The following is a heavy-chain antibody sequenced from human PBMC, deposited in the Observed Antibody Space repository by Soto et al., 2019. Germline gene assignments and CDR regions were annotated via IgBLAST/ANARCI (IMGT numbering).Heavy chain of an antibody. V-gene: IGHV3-33*01. CDR3: ARVSPRQAAVGTLAY. J-gene: IGHJ4*02. CDR1: GFTFSSYG. CDR2: KWYDGSSK. Sequence: PGGSLRLSCAASGFTFSSYGMHWVRQAPGMGLEWVAVKWYDGSSKYYADSVKGRFTMSRDNSKNTLYLQMNSLRAEDTAVYYCARVSPRQAAVGTLAYWGQGTLVTVSS. D-gene: IGHD6-13*01.